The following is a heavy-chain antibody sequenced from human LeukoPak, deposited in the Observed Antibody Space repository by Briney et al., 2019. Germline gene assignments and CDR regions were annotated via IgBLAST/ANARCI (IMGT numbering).Heavy chain of an antibody. D-gene: IGHD1-26*01. J-gene: IGHJ4*02. CDR1: GFTFSSYD. Sequence: GGSLRLSCAASGFTFSSYDMHWVRQATGKGLELVSAIGVAANTFYSGSVKGRFTISRENAKNSLYLLMSSLRAEDTAVYYCARQNTPHGNFDYWGQGTLVTVSS. V-gene: IGHV3-13*01. CDR3: ARQNTPHGNFDY. CDR2: IGVAANT.